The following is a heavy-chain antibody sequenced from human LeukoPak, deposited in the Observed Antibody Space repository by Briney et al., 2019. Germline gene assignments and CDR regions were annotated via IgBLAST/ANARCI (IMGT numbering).Heavy chain of an antibody. CDR1: GFTFSSYW. CDR2: INSDGSST. J-gene: IGHJ4*02. Sequence: GALRLSCAASGFTFSSYWMHWVRQAPGKGLVWVSHINSDGSSTSYADSVKGRFTISRDNAKNTLYPQMNSLRAEDTAVYYCARDNWGIDYWGQGTLVTVSS. V-gene: IGHV3-74*01. CDR3: ARDNWGIDY. D-gene: IGHD7-27*01.